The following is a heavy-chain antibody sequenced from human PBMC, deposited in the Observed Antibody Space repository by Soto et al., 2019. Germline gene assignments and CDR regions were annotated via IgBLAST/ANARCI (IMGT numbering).Heavy chain of an antibody. J-gene: IGHJ4*02. CDR1: GGSISSSSYY. Sequence: QLQLQESGPGLVKPSETLSLTCTVSGGSISSSSYYWGWIRQPPGKGLEWIGSIYYSGSTYYNPSFKSRVTISVDTSKNQFSLKLGSVTAADTAVYYCASAVAGTFDYWGQGTLVTVSS. CDR3: ASAVAGTFDY. D-gene: IGHD6-19*01. CDR2: IYYSGST. V-gene: IGHV4-39*01.